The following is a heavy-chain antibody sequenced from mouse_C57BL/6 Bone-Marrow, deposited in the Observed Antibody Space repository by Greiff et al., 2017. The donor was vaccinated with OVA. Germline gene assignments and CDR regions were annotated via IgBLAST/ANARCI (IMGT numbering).Heavy chain of an antibody. V-gene: IGHV1-26*01. D-gene: IGHD4-1*02. J-gene: IGHJ2*01. CDR3: ARSSLNWALDY. CDR1: GYTFTDYY. Sequence: EVQLQQSGPELVKPGASVKISCKASGYTFTDYYMNWVKQSHGKSLEWIGDINPNNGGTSYNQKFKGKATLTVDKSSSTAYMELRSLTSEDSAVYYCARSSLNWALDYWGQGTTLTVSS. CDR2: INPNNGGT.